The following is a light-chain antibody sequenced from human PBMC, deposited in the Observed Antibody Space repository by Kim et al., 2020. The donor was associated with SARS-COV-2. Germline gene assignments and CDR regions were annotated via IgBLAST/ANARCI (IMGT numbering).Light chain of an antibody. CDR2: EVT. CDR1: SNDVGSYDI. J-gene: IGLJ2*01. CDR3: CSYAGSGTWV. V-gene: IGLV2-23*02. Sequence: GQSITISCTGTSNDVGSYDIVSWYQQLPGRAPTLVIYEVTKRPSGISSRFSGSKSGNTASLSISGLQTEDEADYSCCSYAGSGTWVFGGGTQLTVL.